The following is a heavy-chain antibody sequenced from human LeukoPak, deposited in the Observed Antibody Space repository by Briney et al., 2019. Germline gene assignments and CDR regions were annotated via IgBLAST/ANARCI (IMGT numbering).Heavy chain of an antibody. CDR3: ATMPFYYDILTGYFDY. J-gene: IGHJ4*02. Sequence: KVSSQNPTEARSVDAVCRVRRAPEQGNEWMGGIIPIFGTANYAQKFQGRVTITADKSTSTAYMELSSLRSEDTAVYYCATMPFYYDILTGYFDYWGQGTLVTVSS. CDR2: IIPIFGTA. V-gene: IGHV1-69*06. CDR1: TEARSVDA. D-gene: IGHD3-9*01.